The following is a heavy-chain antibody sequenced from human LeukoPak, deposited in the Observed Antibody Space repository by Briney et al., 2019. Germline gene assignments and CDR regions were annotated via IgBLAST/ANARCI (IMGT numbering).Heavy chain of an antibody. CDR2: ISGGGGST. CDR1: GFTFSGYA. Sequence: GGSLRLSCEASGFTFSGYAMSWVRQAPGKGLEWVSAISGGGGSTFYTDSVKGRFTISRDNSKNTLYLQMNSLRAEDTAVYYCAKGRNWYCAFDIWGQGTMWTLSS. D-gene: IGHD1-7*01. CDR3: AKGRNWYCAFDI. V-gene: IGHV3-23*01. J-gene: IGHJ3*02.